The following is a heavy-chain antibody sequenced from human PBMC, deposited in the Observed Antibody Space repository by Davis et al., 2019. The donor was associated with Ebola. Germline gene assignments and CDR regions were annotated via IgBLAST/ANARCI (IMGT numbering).Heavy chain of an antibody. CDR1: GFTFSDYY. CDR3: ARDRQHSGWYKHFQH. Sequence: GESLKISCAASGFTFSDYYMSWIRQAPGKGLEWVSYISSSGSTIYYADSVKGRFTISRDNAKNSLYLQMNSLRAEDTAVYYCARDRQHSGWYKHFQHWGQGTLVTVSS. D-gene: IGHD6-19*01. V-gene: IGHV3-11*04. J-gene: IGHJ1*01. CDR2: ISSSGSTI.